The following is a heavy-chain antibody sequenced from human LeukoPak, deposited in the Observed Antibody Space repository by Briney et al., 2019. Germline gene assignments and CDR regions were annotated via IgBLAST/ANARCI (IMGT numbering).Heavy chain of an antibody. CDR1: GFTFSSYA. CDR3: AKDRLGRLSNWHN. J-gene: IGHJ4*02. D-gene: IGHD1-1*01. Sequence: GGSLRLSCAASGFTFSSYAMHWVRQAPGKGLEWVAVISYDGSNKNYADSVKGRFTISRDNSKNTLYLQMNSLRAEDTAVYYCAKDRLGRLSNWHNWGQGTLVTVSS. CDR2: ISYDGSNK. V-gene: IGHV3-30-3*02.